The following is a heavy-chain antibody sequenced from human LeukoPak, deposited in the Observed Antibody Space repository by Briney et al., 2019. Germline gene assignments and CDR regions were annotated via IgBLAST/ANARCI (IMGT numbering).Heavy chain of an antibody. CDR1: GFTFTDYY. CDR3: ARDRPDSGSYGRDY. Sequence: GGSLRLSCAASGFTFTDYYMSWIRQAPGKGLEWVSYISSGSTYTNYADSVRGRFTISRNNAKNSQYLHMKSLRAEDTAVYYCARDRPDSGSYGRDYWGQGTLVTVSS. V-gene: IGHV3-11*05. J-gene: IGHJ4*02. D-gene: IGHD1-26*01. CDR2: ISSGSTYT.